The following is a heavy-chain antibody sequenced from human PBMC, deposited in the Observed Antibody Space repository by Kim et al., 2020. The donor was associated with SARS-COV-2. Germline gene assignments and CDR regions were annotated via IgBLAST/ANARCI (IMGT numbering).Heavy chain of an antibody. J-gene: IGHJ6*02. D-gene: IGHD3-3*01. CDR1: GYTFTSYD. CDR3: ARGSLRLNYDFWSGTNYGMDV. V-gene: IGHV1-8*01. CDR2: MNPNSGNT. Sequence: ASVKVSCKASGYTFTSYDINWVRQATGQGLEWMGWMNPNSGNTGYAQKFQGRVTMTRNTSISTAYMELSSLRSEDTAVYYCARGSLRLNYDFWSGTNYGMDVWGQGTTVTVSS.